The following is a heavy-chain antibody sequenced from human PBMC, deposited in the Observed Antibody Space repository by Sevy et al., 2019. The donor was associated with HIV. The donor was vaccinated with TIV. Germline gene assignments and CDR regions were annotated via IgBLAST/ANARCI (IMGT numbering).Heavy chain of an antibody. J-gene: IGHJ3*02. Sequence: SGPTLVKPTQTLTLTCTFSGFSLSTTEVGVGWIRQPPGKALEWLALIYWNDDRRYSPSLKSRLTITKDSSKNQVVITMTYMDPVDTTTYYCAHTSYNTSGYYNHDAFDIWGQWTMVTVSS. D-gene: IGHD3-22*01. CDR2: IYWNDDR. CDR3: AHTSYNTSGYYNHDAFDI. V-gene: IGHV2-5*01. CDR1: GFSLSTTEVG.